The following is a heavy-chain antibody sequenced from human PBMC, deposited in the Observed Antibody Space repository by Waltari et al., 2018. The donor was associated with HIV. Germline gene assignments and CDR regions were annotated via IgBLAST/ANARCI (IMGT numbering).Heavy chain of an antibody. CDR3: ARHTSSGYYYYFDY. D-gene: IGHD3-22*01. CDR2: IYYSGST. CDR1: GGSISSSSYY. Sequence: QLQLQESGPGLVKPSETLSLTCTVSGGSISSSSYYWGWIRQPPGKGLEWIGSIYYSGSTYYNPSLKSRVTISVDTSKNQFSLKLSSVTAADTAVYYCARHTSSGYYYYFDYWGQGTLVTVSS. J-gene: IGHJ4*02. V-gene: IGHV4-39*01.